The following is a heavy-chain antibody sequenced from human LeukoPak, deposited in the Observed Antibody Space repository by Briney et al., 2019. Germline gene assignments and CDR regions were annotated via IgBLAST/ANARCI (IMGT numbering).Heavy chain of an antibody. CDR3: ARGGHRQKEF. CDR2: INPDGSGK. D-gene: IGHD3-10*01. Sequence: VGSLRLSCAASGFSLRNYWMTWVRQSPGKGLEWVAIINPDGSGKYSVDSVKGRFTISRDNAKNSLYLQMSSLRAEDTAVYYCARGGHRQKEFWGQGTLVTVSS. CDR1: GFSLRNYW. V-gene: IGHV3-7*01. J-gene: IGHJ4*02.